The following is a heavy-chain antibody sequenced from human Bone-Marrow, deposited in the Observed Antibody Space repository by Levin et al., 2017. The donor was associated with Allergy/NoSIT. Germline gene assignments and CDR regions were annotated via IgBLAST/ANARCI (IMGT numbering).Heavy chain of an antibody. CDR1: GYSIKSDYY. CDR3: ARGRSGSQYSVFGY. CDR2: IHHSGST. Sequence: PSETLSLTCTVSGYSIKSDYYWDWVRQPPGKGLQWIGTIHHSGSTYYNPSLNSRVTISVDTSKNQFSLKLTSVTVADSAVYYCARGRSGSQYSVFGYWGQGTLVTVSS. V-gene: IGHV4-38-2*02. J-gene: IGHJ4*02. D-gene: IGHD1-26*01.